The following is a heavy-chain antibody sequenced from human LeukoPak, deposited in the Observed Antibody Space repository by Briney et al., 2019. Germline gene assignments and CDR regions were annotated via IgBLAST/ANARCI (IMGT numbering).Heavy chain of an antibody. Sequence: GASVKVSCKASGYTFTSYAMNWVRQAPGQGLEWVGWINTNTGNPTYAQGFTGRFVFSLDTSVSTAYLQISSLKAEDTAVYYCAREVYYDSSGYYRPRFGDYWGQGTLVTVSS. V-gene: IGHV7-4-1*02. CDR2: INTNTGNP. J-gene: IGHJ4*02. D-gene: IGHD3-22*01. CDR3: AREVYYDSSGYYRPRFGDY. CDR1: GYTFTSYA.